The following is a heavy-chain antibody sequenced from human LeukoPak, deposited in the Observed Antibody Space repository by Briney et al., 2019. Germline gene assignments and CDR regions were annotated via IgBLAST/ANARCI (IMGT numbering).Heavy chain of an antibody. CDR2: INNDGSST. J-gene: IGHJ5*02. Sequence: PGGSLRLSCAASGFTFSSYWMHWVRQAPGKGLVWVSRINNDGSSTSYADSVKGRFTISRHSSQNTVYLQMNSLRAEDTAVYYCARAQYCSGGSCYSGTLGSWGQGTLVTVSS. V-gene: IGHV3-74*01. CDR3: ARAQYCSGGSCYSGTLGS. CDR1: GFTFSSYW. D-gene: IGHD2-15*01.